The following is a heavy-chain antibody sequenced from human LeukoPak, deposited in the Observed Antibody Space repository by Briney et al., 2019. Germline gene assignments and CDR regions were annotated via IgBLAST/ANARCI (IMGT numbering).Heavy chain of an antibody. V-gene: IGHV4-4*07. Sequence: SETLSLTCTVSGGSITSYYWNWIRQPAGKGLEWIGRMYTSGSTTYNPSLKSRVTISVDTSKNQFSLKLSSVTAADTAVYYCARALIAAAGTLVSFWFDPWGQGTLVTVSS. D-gene: IGHD6-13*01. CDR2: MYTSGST. J-gene: IGHJ5*02. CDR3: ARALIAAAGTLVSFWFDP. CDR1: GGSITSYY.